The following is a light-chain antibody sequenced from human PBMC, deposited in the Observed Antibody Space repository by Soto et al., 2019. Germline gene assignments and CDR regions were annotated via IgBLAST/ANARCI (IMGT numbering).Light chain of an antibody. Sequence: EIGLTQSPGTLSLSPGERATLSCRARQSVSNYLAWYQQKPGQAPRLLIYGASSRATGIPDRFSGSGSGTDFTLTISRLEPEDFAVYYCQHYGGSPQTFGQGTKVEIK. CDR1: QSVSNY. CDR3: QHYGGSPQT. J-gene: IGKJ1*01. V-gene: IGKV3-20*01. CDR2: GAS.